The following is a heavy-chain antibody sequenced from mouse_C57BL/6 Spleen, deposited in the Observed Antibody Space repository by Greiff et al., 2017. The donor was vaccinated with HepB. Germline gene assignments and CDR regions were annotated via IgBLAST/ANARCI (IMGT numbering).Heavy chain of an antibody. D-gene: IGHD2-2*01. V-gene: IGHV14-3*01. CDR1: GFNIKNTY. CDR2: IDPANGNT. J-gene: IGHJ2*01. Sequence: VQLKESVAELVRPGASVKLSCTASGFNIKNTYMHWVKQRPEQGLEWIGRIDPANGNTKYAPKFQGKATITADTSSNTAYLQLSSLTSENTAIYSCARKYYGYDDYFDYWGQGTTLTVSS. CDR3: ARKYYGYDDYFDY.